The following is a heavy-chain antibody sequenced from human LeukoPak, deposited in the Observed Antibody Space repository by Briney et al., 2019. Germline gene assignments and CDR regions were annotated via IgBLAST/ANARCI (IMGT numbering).Heavy chain of an antibody. CDR3: GRRETTVTSYLDY. J-gene: IGHJ4*02. V-gene: IGHV4-39*02. Sequence: ASETLSLTCTVSGGSISSSSYYWDGIRPPPGKGLEWIASIYHSGRTSYNPSLKSRVTISVDTSKSHFSLKRRTVTDAAMGEYSCGRRETTVTSYLDYWGQGTLVTVSS. CDR2: IYHSGRT. CDR1: GGSISSSSYY. D-gene: IGHD4-17*01.